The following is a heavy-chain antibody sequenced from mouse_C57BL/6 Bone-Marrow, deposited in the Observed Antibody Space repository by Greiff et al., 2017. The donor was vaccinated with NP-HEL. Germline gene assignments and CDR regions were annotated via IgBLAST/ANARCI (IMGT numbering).Heavy chain of an antibody. CDR2: INPNNGGT. J-gene: IGHJ2*01. CDR3: AIQSYLND. CDR1: GYTFTDYY. V-gene: IGHV1-26*01. Sequence: EVQLQQSGPELVKPGASVKISCKASGYTFTDYYMNWVKQSHGKSLEWIGDINPNNGGTSYNQKFKGKATLTVDKSSSTAYMELRSLTSEDSAVYYCAIQSYLNDWGQGTTLTVSS.